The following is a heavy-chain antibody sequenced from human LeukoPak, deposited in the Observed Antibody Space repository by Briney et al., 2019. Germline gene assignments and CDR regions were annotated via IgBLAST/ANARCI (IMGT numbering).Heavy chain of an antibody. D-gene: IGHD6-13*01. Sequence: GGSLRLSCAASGFTVSSNYMSWIRQAPGKGLEWVSYISSSCSTIYYADSVKGRFTISRDNAKNSLYLQMNSLRAEDTAVYDCARMYSSSWYDGWGQGTLVTVSS. V-gene: IGHV3-11*04. J-gene: IGHJ4*02. CDR2: ISSSCSTI. CDR1: GFTVSSNY. CDR3: ARMYSSSWYDG.